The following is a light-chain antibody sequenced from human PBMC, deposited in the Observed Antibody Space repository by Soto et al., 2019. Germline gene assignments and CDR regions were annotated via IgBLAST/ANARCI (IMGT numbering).Light chain of an antibody. CDR2: GAS. CDR3: LQHNAYPRT. CDR1: QGIRDD. Sequence: DIQMTQSPSSLSASVGDRVTITCRASQGIRDDLSWYQQKPGKAPKRLIYGASTLQSGVPLRFSGSGFGTGFTLTISSLQPEDSATYFCLQHNAYPRTFGQGTKVEIK. J-gene: IGKJ1*01. V-gene: IGKV1-17*01.